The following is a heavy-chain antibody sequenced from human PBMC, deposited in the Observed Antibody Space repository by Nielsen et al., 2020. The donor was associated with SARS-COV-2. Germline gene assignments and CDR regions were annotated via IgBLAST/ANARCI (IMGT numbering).Heavy chain of an antibody. CDR1: GGSFSGYY. J-gene: IGHJ4*02. V-gene: IGHV4-34*01. D-gene: IGHD3-3*01. Sequence: GSLRLSCAVYGGSFSGYYWSWIRQPPGKGLEWIGEINHSGSTNYNPSLKSRVTISVDTPKNQFSLKLSSVTAADTAVYYCARGGAVIIAPRFDYWGQGSLVTVSS. CDR2: INHSGST. CDR3: ARGGAVIIAPRFDY.